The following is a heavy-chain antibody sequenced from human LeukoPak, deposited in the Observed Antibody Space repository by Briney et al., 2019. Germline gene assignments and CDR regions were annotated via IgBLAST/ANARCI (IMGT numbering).Heavy chain of an antibody. CDR1: GGSFSGYY. J-gene: IGHJ4*02. V-gene: IGHV4-59*08. Sequence: SETLSLTCAVYGGSFSGYYWSWIRQPPGKGLEWIGYIYYSGSTNYNPSLKSRVTISVDTSKNQFSLKLSSVTAADTAVYYCARHPTKRGNLVDYWGQGTLVTVSS. CDR3: ARHPTKRGNLVDY. D-gene: IGHD4-23*01. CDR2: IYYSGST.